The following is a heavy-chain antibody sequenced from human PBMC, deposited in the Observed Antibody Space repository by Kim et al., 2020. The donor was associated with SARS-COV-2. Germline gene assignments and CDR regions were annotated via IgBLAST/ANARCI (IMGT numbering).Heavy chain of an antibody. Sequence: SETLSLTCAVSGGSISSSNWWSWVRQPPGKGLEWIGEIYHSGSTNYNPSLKSRVTISVDKSKNQFSLKLSSVTAADTAVYYCARDGAAAGTGYWFDPWGQGTLVTVSS. CDR3: ARDGAAAGTGYWFDP. J-gene: IGHJ5*02. CDR1: GGSISSSNW. CDR2: IYHSGST. D-gene: IGHD6-13*01. V-gene: IGHV4-4*02.